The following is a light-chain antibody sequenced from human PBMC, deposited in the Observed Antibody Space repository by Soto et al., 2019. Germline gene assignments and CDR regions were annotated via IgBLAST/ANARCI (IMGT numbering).Light chain of an antibody. V-gene: IGKV3-15*01. CDR2: GAS. J-gene: IGKJ2*01. Sequence: EILMTQSPATLPVSPGERATLSCRASQSVSSNLAWYQQKPGQPPSLLIYGASARATGIPARFSGSGSGTEFTLTISNLQSEDFAVYYCQHYNNWPFTFGQGTKVDIK. CDR1: QSVSSN. CDR3: QHYNNWPFT.